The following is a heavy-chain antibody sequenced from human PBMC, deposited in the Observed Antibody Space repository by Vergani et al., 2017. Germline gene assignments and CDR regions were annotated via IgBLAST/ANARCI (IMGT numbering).Heavy chain of an antibody. CDR1: GGSFSGYY. V-gene: IGHV4-34*01. D-gene: IGHD3-10*01. CDR3: ARVPITMVRGVINYYYYYMDV. CDR2: INHSGST. J-gene: IGHJ6*03. Sequence: QVQLQQWGAGLLKPSETLSLTCAVYGGSFSGYYWSWIRQPPGKGLEWIGEINHSGSTNYNPSLKSRVTISVDTSKNQFSLKLSSVTAADTAVYYCARVPITMVRGVINYYYYYMDVWGKGP.